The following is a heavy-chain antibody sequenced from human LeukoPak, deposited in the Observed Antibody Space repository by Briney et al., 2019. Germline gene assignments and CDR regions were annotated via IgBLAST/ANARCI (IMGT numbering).Heavy chain of an antibody. CDR1: GYTFTDYY. V-gene: IGHV1-2*04. D-gene: IGHD3-16*01. CDR2: INPNSGGT. CDR3: ARGRWGAYDAFDV. J-gene: IGHJ3*01. Sequence: ASVKVSCKASGYTFTDYYMHWVRQAPGQGLEWMGWINPNSGGTNYAQKFQGWVTMTRDTSINTAYMELSRLRSDDTAVYYCARGRWGAYDAFDVWGQGTMVTVSS.